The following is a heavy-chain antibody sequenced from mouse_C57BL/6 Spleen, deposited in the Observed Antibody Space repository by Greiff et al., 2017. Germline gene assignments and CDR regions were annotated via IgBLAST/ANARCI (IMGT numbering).Heavy chain of an antibody. Sequence: EVQLQQSGPELVKPGASVTMSCKASGYTFTDYNMHWVKQSHGKNLEWIGYIKPNNGGTSYNQKFKGKATLTVNKSSSTAYMELRSLTSEDSAVYYCAMNYDYGDYAMDYWGQGTSVTVSS. D-gene: IGHD2-4*01. V-gene: IGHV1-22*01. CDR2: IKPNNGGT. CDR1: GYTFTDYN. CDR3: AMNYDYGDYAMDY. J-gene: IGHJ4*01.